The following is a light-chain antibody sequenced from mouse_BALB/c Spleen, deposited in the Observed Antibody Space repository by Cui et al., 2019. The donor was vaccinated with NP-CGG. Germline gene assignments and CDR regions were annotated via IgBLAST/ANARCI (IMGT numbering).Light chain of an antibody. CDR2: GTN. CDR3: ALWYSNHWV. J-gene: IGLJ1*01. CDR1: TGAVTTSNY. V-gene: IGLV1*01. Sequence: AAVSQESAPTTSPGDVVTLTCRSSTGAVTTSNYANWVQEKPDHFFTGLIGGTNNRAPGVPARFSGSLIGDKAALTITGARTEDESIYFCALWYSNHWVFGGGTKLTVL.